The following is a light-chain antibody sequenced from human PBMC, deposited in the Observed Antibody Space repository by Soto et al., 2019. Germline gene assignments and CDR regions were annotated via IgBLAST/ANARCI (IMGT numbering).Light chain of an antibody. J-gene: IGKJ5*01. V-gene: IGKV3-15*01. Sequence: EIVLTQSPGTLSLSPGERATLSCRASQTITSNYLAWYQQKPGQAPRLLIYGASTRATGIPARFSGSGSWTEFTLTISSLQSEDFAVYFCQQYNNWPPITCGQGTRLEIK. CDR3: QQYNNWPPIT. CDR1: QTITSN. CDR2: GAS.